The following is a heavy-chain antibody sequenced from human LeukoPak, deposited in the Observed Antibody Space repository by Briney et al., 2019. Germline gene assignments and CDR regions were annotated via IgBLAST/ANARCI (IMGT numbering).Heavy chain of an antibody. CDR3: AKGLGYCSSTSCYGGIYYYMDV. D-gene: IGHD2-2*01. J-gene: IGHJ6*03. V-gene: IGHV3-30*02. CDR1: GFTFSTYG. Sequence: PGGSLRLSCAASGFTFSTYGMHWVRQAPGKGLEWVAFIRYGGSNKYYADSVKGRFTISRDNSKNTLSLEMNSLRAEDTAVYYCAKGLGYCSSTSCYGGIYYYMDVWGKGTTVTVPS. CDR2: IRYGGSNK.